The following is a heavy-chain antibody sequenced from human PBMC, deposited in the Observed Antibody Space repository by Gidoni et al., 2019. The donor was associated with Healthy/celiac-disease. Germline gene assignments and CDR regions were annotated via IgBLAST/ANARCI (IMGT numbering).Heavy chain of an antibody. CDR1: GFTFSSYG. CDR3: AKGNQLLFHAFDI. D-gene: IGHD2-2*01. V-gene: IGHV3-30*18. CDR2: ISYDGSNK. J-gene: IGHJ3*02. Sequence: QVQLVESGGGVVQPGRSLRLSCAASGFTFSSYGMHWVRPAPGKGLEWVAVISYDGSNKYYADSVKGRFTISRDNSKNTLYLQMNSLRAEDTAVYYCAKGNQLLFHAFDIWGQGTMVTVSS.